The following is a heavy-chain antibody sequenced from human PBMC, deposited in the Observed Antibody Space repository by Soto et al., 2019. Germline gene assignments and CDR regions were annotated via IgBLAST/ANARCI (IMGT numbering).Heavy chain of an antibody. CDR3: ARVLRVYDWLPQGAFDI. CDR2: ISGSGSYT. J-gene: IGHJ3*02. V-gene: IGHV3-11*06. D-gene: IGHD3-9*01. CDR1: GFTFSDYY. Sequence: QVKLVDSGGDLVKPAGSLRLSCAASGFTFSDYYMSWIRLAPGKGLEWVSYISGSGSYTNYADSVKGQFTISRDNAKKSLSLQMNSLRPEDTAVYYCARVLRVYDWLPQGAFDIWGQGTMVTVSS.